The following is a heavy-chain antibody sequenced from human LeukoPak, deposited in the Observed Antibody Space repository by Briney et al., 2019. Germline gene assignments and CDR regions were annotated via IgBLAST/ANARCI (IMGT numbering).Heavy chain of an antibody. CDR2: IYSGGST. Sequence: GGSLRLSCAASGFTVSSNYMSWVRQAPGKGLEWVSVIYSGGSTYYADSVKGRFTVSRDNSKNTLYLQMNSLRAEDTAVYYCARADGEPGPNYYYGMDVWGQGTTVTVSS. CDR3: ARADGEPGPNYYYGMDV. CDR1: GFTVSSNY. J-gene: IGHJ6*02. D-gene: IGHD2-21*01. V-gene: IGHV3-66*01.